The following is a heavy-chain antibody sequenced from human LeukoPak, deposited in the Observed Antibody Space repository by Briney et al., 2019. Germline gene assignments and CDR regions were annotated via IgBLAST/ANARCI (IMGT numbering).Heavy chain of an antibody. CDR2: ISYDGSNK. D-gene: IGHD2-15*01. Sequence: GGSLRLSCAASGFTFSSYAMHWVRQAPGKGLEWVAVISYDGSNKYYADSVKGRFTISRDNSKNTLYLQMNSLRAEDTAVYYCARLPVVAAHCYFDYWGQGTLVTVSS. J-gene: IGHJ4*02. CDR1: GFTFSSYA. V-gene: IGHV3-30*04. CDR3: ARLPVVAAHCYFDY.